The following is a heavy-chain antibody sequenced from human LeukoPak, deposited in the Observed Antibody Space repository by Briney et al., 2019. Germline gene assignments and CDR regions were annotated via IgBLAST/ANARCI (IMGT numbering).Heavy chain of an antibody. CDR2: INPNSGGT. J-gene: IGHJ6*03. Sequence: ASVKVSCKASGGTFSSYAISWVRQAPGQGLGWMGWINPNSGGTNYAQKFQGRVTRTRDTSISTAYMELSRLRSDDTAVYYCAKAAAGSQHSYYYYYYLDVWGTGTTVTISS. V-gene: IGHV1-2*02. D-gene: IGHD6-13*01. CDR3: AKAAAGSQHSYYYYYYLDV. CDR1: GGTFSSYA.